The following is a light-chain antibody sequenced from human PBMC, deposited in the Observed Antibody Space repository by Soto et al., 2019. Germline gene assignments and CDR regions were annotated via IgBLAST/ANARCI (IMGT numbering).Light chain of an antibody. CDR1: QSVSTN. V-gene: IGKV3-15*01. J-gene: IGKJ4*01. CDR2: GAS. Sequence: VMTQTTYTLSVAPGERATLSRRACQSVSTNLAWYQQKPGQAPRLLIYGASTRATDIPARFSGSGSGTEFTLTISSLQSEDFAVYYCQQYNNWPLTFGGGTMVDIK. CDR3: QQYNNWPLT.